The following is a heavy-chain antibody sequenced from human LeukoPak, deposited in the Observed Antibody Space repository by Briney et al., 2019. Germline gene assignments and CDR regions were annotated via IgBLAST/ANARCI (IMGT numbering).Heavy chain of an antibody. CDR3: ATLYCSSTSCYGAFDI. CDR2: INPNSGGT. CDR1: GYTFTGYY. J-gene: IGHJ3*02. D-gene: IGHD2-2*01. V-gene: IGHV1-2*02. Sequence: ASVKVSCKASGYTFTGYYMHWVRQAPGQGLEWMGWINPNSGGTNYAQKFQGRDTMTRDTSISTAYMELSRLRSDDTAVYYCATLYCSSTSCYGAFDIWGQGTMVTVSS.